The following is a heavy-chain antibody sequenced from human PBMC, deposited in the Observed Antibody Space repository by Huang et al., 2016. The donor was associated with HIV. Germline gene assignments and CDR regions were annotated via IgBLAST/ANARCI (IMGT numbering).Heavy chain of an antibody. CDR3: ARGVGNSNRGFDI. D-gene: IGHD5-18*01. Sequence: QVQLVQSGAEMKKSGSSVKVSCKASGGAVSSFSFTLVRQAPGHGLEWVGWISPLHETNDLAQKSRGRVTLTADESTNTAFMELGGLASQDTAGYYCARGVGNSNRGFDIWGQGTLVTVSS. CDR2: ISPLHETN. V-gene: IGHV1-69*11. J-gene: IGHJ4*02. CDR1: GGAVSSFS.